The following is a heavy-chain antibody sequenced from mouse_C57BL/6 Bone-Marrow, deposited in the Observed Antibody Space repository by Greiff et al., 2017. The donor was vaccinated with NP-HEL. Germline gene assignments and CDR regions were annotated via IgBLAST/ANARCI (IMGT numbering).Heavy chain of an antibody. CDR1: GYSFTDYN. J-gene: IGHJ3*01. CDR2: INPNYGTT. V-gene: IGHV1-39*01. Sequence: EVQLQQSGPELVKPGASVKISCKASGYSFTDYNMNWVKQSNGKSLEWIGVINPNYGTTSYYQKFKGKATLTVDQSSSTAYMQLNSLTSEDSAVYYCVDSSGYGGLFAYWGQGTLVTVSA. D-gene: IGHD3-2*02. CDR3: VDSSGYGGLFAY.